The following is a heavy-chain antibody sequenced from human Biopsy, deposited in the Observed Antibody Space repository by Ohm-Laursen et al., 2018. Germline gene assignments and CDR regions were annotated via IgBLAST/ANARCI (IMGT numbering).Heavy chain of an antibody. D-gene: IGHD6-13*01. CDR2: MSTSSTYI. J-gene: IGHJ5*02. CDR3: AREAALNYCDSWYETWFDP. V-gene: IGHV3-21*01. CDR1: GFTFCSYS. Sequence: GSLRLSCTASGFTFCSYSMNWVRQAPGKGLEWVSSMSTSSTYIYYADSVKGRLCISRDDALNSLYLQMNSLRAEDTAVYYCAREAALNYCDSWYETWFDPWGQGTLVTVSS.